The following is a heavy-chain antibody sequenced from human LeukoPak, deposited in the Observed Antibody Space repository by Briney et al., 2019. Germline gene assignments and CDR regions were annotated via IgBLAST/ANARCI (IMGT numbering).Heavy chain of an antibody. CDR2: ISYDGSNK. CDR1: GFTFSSYG. V-gene: IGHV3-30*18. J-gene: IGHJ3*01. CDR3: AKDRGRYYDIPTYAFDV. D-gene: IGHD3-9*01. Sequence: GRSLRLSCAASGFTFSSYGMHWVRQAPGKGLEWVAVISYDGSNKYYADSVKGRFTISRDNSKNTLYLQMNSLRAEDTAVYYCAKDRGRYYDIPTYAFDVWGQGTMVTVSS.